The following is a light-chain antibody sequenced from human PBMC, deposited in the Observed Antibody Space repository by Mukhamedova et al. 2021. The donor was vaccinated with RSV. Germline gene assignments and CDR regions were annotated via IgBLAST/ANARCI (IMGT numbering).Light chain of an antibody. CDR2: AAS. Sequence: WYQRRVHGKAPEVLIYAASNLQRGVPSRFSGSGSGTEFTLTINNLQPDGFATYYCQQSYAGFSFGQGTKVEMK. CDR3: QQSYAGFS. V-gene: IGKV1-39*01. J-gene: IGKJ1*01.